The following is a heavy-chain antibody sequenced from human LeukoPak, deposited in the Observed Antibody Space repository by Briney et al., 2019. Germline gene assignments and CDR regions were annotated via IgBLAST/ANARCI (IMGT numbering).Heavy chain of an antibody. V-gene: IGHV3-30*02. CDR3: AKRISGAYYSLLDF. D-gene: IGHD1-26*01. J-gene: IGHJ4*02. Sequence: GGSLRLSCAASGFTFSTYGMHWVRQAPGKGLEWVAFIRNDGTSKYYADSAKGRFTVPRDNSKNTVYLQMNSLRPDDTAVYYCAKRISGAYYSLLDFWGQGTLVTVSS. CDR2: IRNDGTSK. CDR1: GFTFSTYG.